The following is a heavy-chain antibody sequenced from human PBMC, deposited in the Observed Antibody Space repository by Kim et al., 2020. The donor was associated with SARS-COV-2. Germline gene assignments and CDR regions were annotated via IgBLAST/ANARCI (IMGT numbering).Heavy chain of an antibody. J-gene: IGHJ4*01. Sequence: GGSLRLSCAASGFTFSDYYMSWIRQAPGKGLEWVSYLSGSTTYTDYADSVKGRFTISRDNARNSLYLQMNSLRAEDKAVYYCARLMGSSCYRGRNPTDY. CDR1: GFTFSDYY. D-gene: IGHD6-13*01. CDR2: LSGSTTYT. CDR3: ARLMGSSCYRGRNPTDY. V-gene: IGHV3-11*03.